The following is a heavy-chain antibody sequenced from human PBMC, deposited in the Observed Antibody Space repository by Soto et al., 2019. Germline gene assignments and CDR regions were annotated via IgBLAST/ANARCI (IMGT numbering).Heavy chain of an antibody. Sequence: EVQLVESGGGLVQPGGSLRLSCAASGFTLSDHFVDWVRQAPGKGLGWVGRSRNKARTYTAEYPAPVKGRFSISRDDSGNSVFLQMNSLITEDTAVYYCASSCHVGCYSSVGGIWGQGTLVTVSS. CDR3: ASSCHVGCYSSVGGI. J-gene: IGHJ4*02. D-gene: IGHD3-22*01. V-gene: IGHV3-72*01. CDR2: SRNKARTYTA. CDR1: GFTLSDHF.